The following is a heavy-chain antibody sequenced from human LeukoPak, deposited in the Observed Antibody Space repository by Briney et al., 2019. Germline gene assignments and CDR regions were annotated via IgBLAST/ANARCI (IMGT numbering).Heavy chain of an antibody. V-gene: IGHV3-9*01. J-gene: IGHJ6*02. CDR1: GFTFDDYA. D-gene: IGHD3-10*01. Sequence: GRSLRLSCAASGFTFDDYAMHWVRQAPGKGLEWVSGISWNSGSIGYADSVKGRFTISRDNAKNSLYLQMNSPRAEDTALYYCAKDRGEVHYYGMDVWGQGTTVTVSS. CDR3: AKDRGEVHYYGMDV. CDR2: ISWNSGSI.